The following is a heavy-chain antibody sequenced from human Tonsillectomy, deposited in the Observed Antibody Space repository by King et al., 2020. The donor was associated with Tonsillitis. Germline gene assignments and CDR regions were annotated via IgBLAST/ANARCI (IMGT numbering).Heavy chain of an antibody. D-gene: IGHD4-17*01. Sequence: DVQLVESGGGLVKPGGSLRLSCAASGFTFSSYSMNWVRQAPGKGLEWVSSISSSSSYIYYADSVKGRFTISRDNAKNSLYLQMNSLRAEDTAVYYCARELYGDPAGAFDIWGQGTMVTVSS. CDR3: ARELYGDPAGAFDI. CDR1: GFTFSSYS. V-gene: IGHV3-21*01. CDR2: ISSSSSYI. J-gene: IGHJ3*02.